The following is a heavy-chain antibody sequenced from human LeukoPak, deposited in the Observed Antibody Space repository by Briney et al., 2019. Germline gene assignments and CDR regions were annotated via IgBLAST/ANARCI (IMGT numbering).Heavy chain of an antibody. CDR2: ISGSGGST. V-gene: IGHV3-23*01. Sequence: PGGSLRLSCAASGFTFSSYAMNWVRQAPGKGLEWVSAISGSGGSTFYADSVKGRFTISRDNSKNTLYLQMNSLRAEDTAVYYCAKEWRGATVAHAFDIWGQGTMVTVSS. CDR3: AKEWRGATVAHAFDI. D-gene: IGHD1-26*01. J-gene: IGHJ3*02. CDR1: GFTFSSYA.